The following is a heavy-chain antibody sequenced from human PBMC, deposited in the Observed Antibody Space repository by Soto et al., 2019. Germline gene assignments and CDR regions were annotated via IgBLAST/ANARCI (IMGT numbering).Heavy chain of an antibody. CDR2: IRSKANSDAT. J-gene: IGHJ4*02. Sequence: EVQLVESGGGLVQPGGSLKLSCAASGFTFSGSAMHWVRQAPGKGLEWVGRIRSKANSDATVYAASVKGRFTISRDDSKXXAYLQMNSLKTEDTAVYYCTPPSINYDILTDYFNYWGKGSLVTVSS. CDR3: TPPSINYDILTDYFNY. D-gene: IGHD3-9*01. V-gene: IGHV3-73*02. CDR1: GFTFSGSA.